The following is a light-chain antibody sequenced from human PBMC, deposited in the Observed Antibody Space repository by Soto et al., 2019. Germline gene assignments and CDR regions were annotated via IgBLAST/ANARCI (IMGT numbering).Light chain of an antibody. CDR2: GNS. CDR3: QSYDSSLSGWV. CDR1: SSNIGAGYD. Sequence: QSVLTQPPSVSGAPGQRVTISCTGSSSNIGAGYDVHWYQQLPGTAPKLLIYGNSNRPSGVPDRFSGSKSGTSASLASPGLQAEDEAEYYCQSYDSSLSGWVFGGGTKVTVL. J-gene: IGLJ3*02. V-gene: IGLV1-40*01.